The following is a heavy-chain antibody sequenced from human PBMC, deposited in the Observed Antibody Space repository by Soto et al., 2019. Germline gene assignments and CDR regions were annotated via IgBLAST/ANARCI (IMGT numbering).Heavy chain of an antibody. CDR2: IYYSGST. CDR3: ARGNASRYSSSWYETRYYYYGMDV. D-gene: IGHD6-13*01. J-gene: IGHJ6*02. Sequence: SETLSLTCTVSGGSISSSSYYWGWIRQPPGKGLEWIGSIYYSGSTYYNPSLESRVTISVDTSKNQFSLKLSSVTAADTAVYYCARGNASRYSSSWYETRYYYYGMDVWGQGTTVTVSS. CDR1: GGSISSSSYY. V-gene: IGHV4-39*07.